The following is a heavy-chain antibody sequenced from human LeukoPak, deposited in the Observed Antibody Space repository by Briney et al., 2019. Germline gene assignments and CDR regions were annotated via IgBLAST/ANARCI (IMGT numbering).Heavy chain of an antibody. D-gene: IGHD5-18*01. CDR1: GFTFSNYI. V-gene: IGHV3-21*01. J-gene: IGHJ6*02. Sequence: GGSLRLSCAASGFTFSNYIMNWVRQAPGKGLEWVSSISSSSSYIYYAGSVKGRFTISRDNAKNSLYLQMNSLRAEDTAVYYCARDSGYSYGYGMDVWGQGTTVTVSS. CDR3: ARDSGYSYGYGMDV. CDR2: ISSSSSYI.